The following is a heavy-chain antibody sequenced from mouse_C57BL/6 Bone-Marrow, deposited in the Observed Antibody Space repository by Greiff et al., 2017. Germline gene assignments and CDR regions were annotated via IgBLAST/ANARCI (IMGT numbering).Heavy chain of an antibody. Sequence: VQLQQSGPGLVQPSQSLSITCTVSGFSLTSYGVHWVRQPPGKGLEWLGVIWSGGSTDYNAAFISRLSISKDNSKSQVFFKMNSLQADDTAIYSSAKRDDYDGYAMEYWGQGNSVTVSS. CDR3: AKRDDYDGYAMEY. D-gene: IGHD2-4*01. J-gene: IGHJ4*01. CDR1: GFSLTSYG. CDR2: IWSGGST. V-gene: IGHV2-4*01.